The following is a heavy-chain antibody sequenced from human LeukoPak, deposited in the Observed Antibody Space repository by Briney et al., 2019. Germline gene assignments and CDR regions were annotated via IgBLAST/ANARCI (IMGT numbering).Heavy chain of an antibody. V-gene: IGHV4-61*02. D-gene: IGHD1-26*01. CDR1: VGSISSGRYY. Sequence: SQTLSLTCTVSVGSISSGRYYWSWIRQPAGKGLEWIGRIYTSGSTNYNPSLKSRVTISVDTSKNQFSLKLSSVTAADTAVYYCARAKWERLKYYFDYWGQGTLVTVSS. CDR3: ARAKWERLKYYFDY. J-gene: IGHJ4*02. CDR2: IYTSGST.